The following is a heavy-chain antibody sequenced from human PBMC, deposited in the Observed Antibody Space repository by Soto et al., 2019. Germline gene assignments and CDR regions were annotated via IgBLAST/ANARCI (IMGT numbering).Heavy chain of an antibody. CDR1: GYTFTSYA. D-gene: IGHD2-21*02. CDR3: ARIIVVVTTLAY. V-gene: IGHV1-3*05. CDR2: INAGNGNT. J-gene: IGHJ4*02. Sequence: QVQLVQSGAEEKKPGASVKVSCKASGYTFTSYAMHWVRQAPGQRLEWMGWINAGNGNTKYSQKFQGRVTITRDTSASTAYTELSSLRSEDTAVYYCARIIVVVTTLAYWGQGTLVTVYS.